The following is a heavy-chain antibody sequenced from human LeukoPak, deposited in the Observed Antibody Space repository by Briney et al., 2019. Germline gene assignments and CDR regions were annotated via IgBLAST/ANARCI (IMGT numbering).Heavy chain of an antibody. CDR3: ARVGGYCTNGVCYWDGNHGMDV. CDR2: IWYDGTNK. V-gene: IGHV3-33*01. J-gene: IGHJ6*02. D-gene: IGHD2-8*01. Sequence: GGSLRLSCAASGFTFSTYGMHWVRQAPGKGLEWVAVIWYDGTNKYYADSMKGRFTISRDNSKNTLYLQMNGLRAEDTAVYYCARVGGYCTNGVCYWDGNHGMDVWGQGTTVTVSS. CDR1: GFTFSTYG.